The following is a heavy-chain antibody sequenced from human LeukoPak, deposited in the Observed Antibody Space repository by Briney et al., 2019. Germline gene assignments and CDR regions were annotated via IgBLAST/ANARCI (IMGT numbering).Heavy chain of an antibody. CDR1: GFTFSSYG. D-gene: IGHD2-15*01. J-gene: IGHJ4*02. CDR2: IWYDGSNK. CDR3: AEGPSDVATIPGDYFDY. Sequence: PGRSLRLSCAASGFTFSSYGMHWVRQAPGKGLEWVAVIWYDGSNKYYADSVKGRFTISRDNSKNTLYLQMNSLRAEDTAVYYCAEGPSDVATIPGDYFDYWGQGTLVTVSS. V-gene: IGHV3-33*01.